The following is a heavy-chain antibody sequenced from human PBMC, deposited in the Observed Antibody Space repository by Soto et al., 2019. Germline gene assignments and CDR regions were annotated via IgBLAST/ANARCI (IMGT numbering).Heavy chain of an antibody. Sequence: PGGSLRLSCAASGFTFSSYSMNWVRQAPGKGLEWVSYISSSSSTIYYADSVKGRFTISRDNAKNSQYLQMNSLRAEDTAVYYCARHPERIAQIGWFEPWGQGTLVTVSS. D-gene: IGHD6-13*01. CDR3: ARHPERIAQIGWFEP. V-gene: IGHV3-48*01. J-gene: IGHJ5*02. CDR2: ISSSSSTI. CDR1: GFTFSSYS.